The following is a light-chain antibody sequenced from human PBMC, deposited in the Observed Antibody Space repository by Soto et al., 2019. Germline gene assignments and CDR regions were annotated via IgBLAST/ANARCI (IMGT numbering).Light chain of an antibody. CDR2: EDD. CDR3: QSYDSNNHGV. CDR1: SGNIASNY. V-gene: IGLV6-57*04. J-gene: IGLJ3*02. Sequence: NFMLTQPHSVSESPGKTVTISCTRSSGNIASNYVQWYQQRPGSAPTTVIYEDDHRPSGVPYRFSGSIDSSSNSASLTISGLTTEDEADYYCQSYDSNNHGVFGGGTQLTVL.